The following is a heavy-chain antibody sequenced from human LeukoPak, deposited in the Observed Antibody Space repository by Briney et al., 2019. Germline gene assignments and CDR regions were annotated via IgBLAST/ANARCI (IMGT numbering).Heavy chain of an antibody. J-gene: IGHJ6*03. CDR1: GGSFSGYY. D-gene: IGHD5-18*01. CDR2: INHSGST. CDR3: ARTTEGGYTYGYFYYYYMDV. Sequence: TSETLSLTCAVYGGSFSGYYWSWIRQPPGKGLEWIGEINHSGSTNYNPSLKSRVTISVDTSKNQFSLRLSSVTAADTAVYYCARTTEGGYTYGYFYYYYMDVWGKGTTVTISS. V-gene: IGHV4-34*01.